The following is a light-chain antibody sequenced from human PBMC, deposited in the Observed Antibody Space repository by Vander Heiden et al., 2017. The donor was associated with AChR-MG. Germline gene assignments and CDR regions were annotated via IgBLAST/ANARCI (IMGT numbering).Light chain of an antibody. Sequence: QSVLTQPPSASGTPGQRVTISCSGSSSNIGSNTVNWYQQLPGTAPKLLIYSNNQRPSGVPDRFSGSKSGTSASLAISGLQSEDEADYYCAAWDDSLNGTAGCEGGTQLTVL. CDR2: SNN. J-gene: IGLJ7*01. CDR3: AAWDDSLNGTAG. V-gene: IGLV1-44*01. CDR1: SSNIGSNT.